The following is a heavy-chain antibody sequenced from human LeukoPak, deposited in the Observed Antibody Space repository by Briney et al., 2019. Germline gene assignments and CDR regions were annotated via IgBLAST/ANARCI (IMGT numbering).Heavy chain of an antibody. J-gene: IGHJ4*02. Sequence: SETLSLTCTVSGFSVSSVYYWGWIRQPPGKGLEWIGSIYRSGSTNYNPSLKSRVTISVDTSKNQFSLKLSSVTAADTAVEYCGSTDYYDSSGYQFDYWGQGTLVTVSS. CDR2: IYRSGST. V-gene: IGHV4-38-2*02. CDR1: GFSVSSVYY. D-gene: IGHD3-22*01. CDR3: GSTDYYDSSGYQFDY.